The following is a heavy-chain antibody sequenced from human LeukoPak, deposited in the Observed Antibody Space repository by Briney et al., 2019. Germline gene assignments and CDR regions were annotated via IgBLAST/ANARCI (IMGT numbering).Heavy chain of an antibody. CDR3: ARDHLYSYGLTYFDY. Sequence: PSQTLSLTCTVSGGSISSGSYYWSWIRQPTGKGLEWIVRIYTSGSTNYNPSLKSRVTISVDTSKYQFSLKLSSVTAAATAVYYCARDHLYSYGLTYFDYWGQGTLVTVSP. CDR2: IYTSGST. CDR1: GGSISSGSYY. J-gene: IGHJ4*02. V-gene: IGHV4-61*02. D-gene: IGHD5-18*01.